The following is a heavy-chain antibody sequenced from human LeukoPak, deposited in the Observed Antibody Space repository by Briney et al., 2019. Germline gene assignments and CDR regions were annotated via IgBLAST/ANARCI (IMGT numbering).Heavy chain of an antibody. CDR3: ARALTGFIPGN. Sequence: GSLRLSCAASGFTFTDFYMSWIRQAPGKGLEWVSYIGSSGTTIYYADSVMGRFTISRDNAKNSLYLQMNSLRAEDTAVYYCARALTGFIPGNWGQGTLVTVSS. V-gene: IGHV3-11*01. CDR2: IGSSGTTI. J-gene: IGHJ4*02. CDR1: GFTFTDFY. D-gene: IGHD3-9*01.